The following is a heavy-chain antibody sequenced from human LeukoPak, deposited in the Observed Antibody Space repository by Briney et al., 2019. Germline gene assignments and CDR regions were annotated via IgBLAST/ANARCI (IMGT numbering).Heavy chain of an antibody. V-gene: IGHV4-59*02. CDR1: GASVSSHY. CDR3: ARLSTYYDFWSPLDY. D-gene: IGHD3-3*01. CDR2: VSYSGGT. J-gene: IGHJ4*02. Sequence: SETLSLTCTVSGASVSSHYWSWIRQPPGKGLEWIGYVSYSGGTNYNPSLKSRVTISLDTSKDQFSLRLNSVTAADTAVYYCARLSTYYDFWSPLDYWGQGTLVTVSS.